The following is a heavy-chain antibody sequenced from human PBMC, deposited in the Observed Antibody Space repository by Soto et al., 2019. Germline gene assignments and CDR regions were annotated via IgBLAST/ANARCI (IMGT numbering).Heavy chain of an antibody. CDR1: GGSISSGGYY. D-gene: IGHD2-21*02. V-gene: IGHV4-31*03. CDR3: AREYVDCGGDCYQAGFDY. CDR2: IYYSGST. J-gene: IGHJ4*02. Sequence: SETLSFTCTVSGGSISSGGYYWSWIRQHPGKGLEWIGYIYYSGSTYYNPSLKSRVTISVDTSKNQFSLKLSSVTAADTAVNYCAREYVDCGGDCYQAGFDYWGQGTLVTVSS.